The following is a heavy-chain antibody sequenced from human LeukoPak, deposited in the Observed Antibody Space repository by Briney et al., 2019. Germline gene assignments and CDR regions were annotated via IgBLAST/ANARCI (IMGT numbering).Heavy chain of an antibody. J-gene: IGHJ4*02. CDR1: GFIFDDYA. Sequence: EPGRSLRLSCAASGFIFDDYAMHWVRQVPGKGLEWVSGISWNSATIGYADSVKGRFTISRDNAEKSLYLQMTGLRAEDTALYYCAKGDRNYYHSFDSWGQGTLVTVSA. D-gene: IGHD1-26*01. CDR3: AKGDRNYYHSFDS. V-gene: IGHV3-9*01. CDR2: ISWNSATI.